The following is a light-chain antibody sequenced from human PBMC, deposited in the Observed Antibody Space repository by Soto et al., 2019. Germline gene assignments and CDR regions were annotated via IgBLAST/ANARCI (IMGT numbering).Light chain of an antibody. Sequence: SPATLSVSPGERATLSCRASQSVNSNLAWYQQKPGQAPRLLILGASTRATGIPARFSGSGSGTEFTLSISSLESEDFAVYYCKQYKEWPPFTFGQGTRLEIK. CDR3: KQYKEWPPFT. CDR1: QSVNSN. V-gene: IGKV3-15*01. J-gene: IGKJ5*01. CDR2: GAS.